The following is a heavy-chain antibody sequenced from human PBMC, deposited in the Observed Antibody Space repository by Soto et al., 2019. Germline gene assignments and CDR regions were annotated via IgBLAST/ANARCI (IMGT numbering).Heavy chain of an antibody. V-gene: IGHV3-23*01. CDR3: SSVDLRASLRSSDY. D-gene: IGHD3-16*01. CDR2: IRGSGDGS. J-gene: IGHJ4*01. CDR1: GGTFSAYS. Sequence: GADLRHCCGGSGGTFSAYSMTWVRQAPGKELEWVSTIRGSGDGSYYADSVKGRFTISRDNSRNTVYLQMNSLRDEDTAVYYWSSVDLRASLRSSDYW.